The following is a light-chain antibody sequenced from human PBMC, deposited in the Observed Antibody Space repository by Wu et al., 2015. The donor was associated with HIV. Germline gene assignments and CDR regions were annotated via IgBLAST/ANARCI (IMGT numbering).Light chain of an antibody. CDR1: QNIITS. CDR3: LQSGSSPLT. V-gene: IGKV3-20*01. Sequence: EIVLTQSPVTLSVSPGEGATLFCRASQNIITSIAWYQYKPGQAPRLLIYGATVRATGIPDRFSGSGYGTDFNLIISGLEPEDFAVYYCLQSGSSPLTFGRGTRVEIK. J-gene: IGKJ1*01. CDR2: GAT.